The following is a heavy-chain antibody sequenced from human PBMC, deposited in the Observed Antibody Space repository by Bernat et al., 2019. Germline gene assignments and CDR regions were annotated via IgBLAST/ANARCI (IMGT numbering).Heavy chain of an antibody. J-gene: IGHJ4*02. CDR2: IYSGGST. CDR1: GLTVSSNY. Sequence: EVQLVESGGGLVQPGGSLRLSCAASGLTVSSNYMSWVRQAPGKGLEWVSVIYSGGSTYYADSVKGRFTISRDNSKNTLYLQMNSLRAEDTAVYYCARHSSGWYYFDYWGQGTLVTVSS. V-gene: IGHV3-66*04. D-gene: IGHD6-19*01. CDR3: ARHSSGWYYFDY.